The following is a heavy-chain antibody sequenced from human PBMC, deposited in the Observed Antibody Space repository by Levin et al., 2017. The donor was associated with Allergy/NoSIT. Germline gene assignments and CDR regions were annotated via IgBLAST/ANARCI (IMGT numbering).Heavy chain of an antibody. CDR3: ARDGTYGSGGSCPGY. CDR1: GFTFSSYS. CDR2: ISSSSSYI. V-gene: IGHV3-21*01. J-gene: IGHJ4*02. Sequence: LSLTCAASGFTFSSYSMNWVRQAPGKGLEWVSSISSSSSYIYYADSVKGRFTISRDNAKNSLYLQMNSLRAEDTAVYYCARDGTYGSGGSCPGYWGQGTLVTVSS. D-gene: IGHD2-15*01.